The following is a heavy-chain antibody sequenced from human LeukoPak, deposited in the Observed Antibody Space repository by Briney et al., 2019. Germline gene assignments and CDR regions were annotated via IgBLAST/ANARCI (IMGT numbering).Heavy chain of an antibody. D-gene: IGHD6-19*01. CDR1: GFTLSSYE. Sequence: GGSLRLSCAASGFTLSSYEINWVRQAPGKGLEWVSYISSSGSTIYYADSVKGRFTISRDNAKNSLYLQMNSLRAEDTAVYYCAAAVAGTLQEIDYWGQGTLVTVSS. CDR2: ISSSGSTI. J-gene: IGHJ4*02. CDR3: AAAVAGTLQEIDY. V-gene: IGHV3-48*03.